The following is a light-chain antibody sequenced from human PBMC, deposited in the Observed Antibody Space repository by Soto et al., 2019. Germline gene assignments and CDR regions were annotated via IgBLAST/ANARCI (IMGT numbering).Light chain of an antibody. Sequence: DIQMTQSPSTLSGSVGDRVTITCRASQTISSWLAWYQQKPGKAPKLLIYKASTLRSGVPSRFSGSGSGTEFTLTISSLQPDDSATYYCQHYNIYSEAFGQGTKVDIK. CDR3: QHYNIYSEA. CDR1: QTISSW. V-gene: IGKV1-5*03. CDR2: KAS. J-gene: IGKJ1*01.